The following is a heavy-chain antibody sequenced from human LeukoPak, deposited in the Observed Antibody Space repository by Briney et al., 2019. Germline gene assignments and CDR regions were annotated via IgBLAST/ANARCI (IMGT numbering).Heavy chain of an antibody. CDR1: GGSFSGYY. J-gene: IGHJ6*03. V-gene: IGHV4-34*01. Sequence: SETLSLTCAVYGGSFSGYYWSWIRQPPGKGLEWIGEINHSGSTNYNPSLKSRVTISVDTSKNQFSLKLSSVTAAATAVYYCARGQRWLRSLNMDVWGKGTTVTVSS. CDR2: INHSGST. CDR3: ARGQRWLRSLNMDV. D-gene: IGHD5-12*01.